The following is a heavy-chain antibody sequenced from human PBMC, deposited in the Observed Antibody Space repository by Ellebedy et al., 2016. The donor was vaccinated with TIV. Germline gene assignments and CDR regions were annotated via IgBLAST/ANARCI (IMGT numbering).Heavy chain of an antibody. CDR2: IKEDGSDK. V-gene: IGHV3-7*05. D-gene: IGHD2-21*01. Sequence: GGSLRLSCAASGFTFSGYWMSWVRQAPGKGLEWVANIKEDGSDKYYVGSVKGRFTISRDNAKNSLYLQMNSLRAEDTAVYYCARDRRFCGNECYLYYYYGMDVWGQGTTVTVSS. CDR3: ARDRRFCGNECYLYYYYGMDV. CDR1: GFTFSGYW. J-gene: IGHJ6*02.